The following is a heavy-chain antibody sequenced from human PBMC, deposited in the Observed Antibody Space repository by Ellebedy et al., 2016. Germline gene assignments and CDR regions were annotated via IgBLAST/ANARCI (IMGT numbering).Heavy chain of an antibody. Sequence: GESLKISCQGSGYSFTSYWIGWVRQMPGKGLEWMGIIYPGDSDTRYSPSFQGQVTMSADKSISTAYLQWSSLKASDTAMYYCARRAYYDSSGYYGGIDYWGQGTLVTVSS. J-gene: IGHJ4*02. CDR1: GYSFTSYW. D-gene: IGHD3-22*01. CDR2: IYPGDSDT. CDR3: ARRAYYDSSGYYGGIDY. V-gene: IGHV5-51*01.